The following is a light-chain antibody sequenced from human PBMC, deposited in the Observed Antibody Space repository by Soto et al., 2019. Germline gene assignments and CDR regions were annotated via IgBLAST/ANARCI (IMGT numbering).Light chain of an antibody. J-gene: IGKJ1*01. V-gene: IGKV1-5*03. CDR1: QSISSW. CDR2: KAS. CDR3: QQCYMGWT. Sequence: DIQMTQSPSTLSASVGDRVTITCRASQSISSWLAWYQQKPGKAPKLLIYKASSLESGVPSRFSGTGSGTEFTFSITSLQPEDFGTYYCQQCYMGWTFGQGTKV.